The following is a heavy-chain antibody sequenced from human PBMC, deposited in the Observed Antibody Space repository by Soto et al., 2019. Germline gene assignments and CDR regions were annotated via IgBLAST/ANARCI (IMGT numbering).Heavy chain of an antibody. V-gene: IGHV4-59*01. CDR2: IYYSGST. J-gene: IGHJ4*02. D-gene: IGHD6-13*01. CDR3: ARAPAIAAAGLRFDY. CDR1: GGSISSYY. Sequence: SETLSLTCTVSGGSISSYYWSWIRQPPGKGLEWIGYIYYSGSTNYNPSLKSRVTISVDTSKNQFSLKLSSVTAADTAVYYCARAPAIAAAGLRFDYWGQGTLVTVSA.